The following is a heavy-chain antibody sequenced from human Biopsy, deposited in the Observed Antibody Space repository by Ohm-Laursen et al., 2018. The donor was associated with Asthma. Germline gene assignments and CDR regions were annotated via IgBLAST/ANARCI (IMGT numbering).Heavy chain of an antibody. CDR3: VRDGTDVAFDI. V-gene: IGHV3-30*01. CDR1: GFSFSNFA. D-gene: IGHD5-24*01. Sequence: SLRLSCAAPGFSFSNFAIHWVRQAPGKGLEWVGVISKDASTQDYADSVKGRFTMARDNSKNTLDLQMNSLREEDTAVYYCVRDGTDVAFDIWGQGTVVSVSS. J-gene: IGHJ3*02. CDR2: ISKDASTQ.